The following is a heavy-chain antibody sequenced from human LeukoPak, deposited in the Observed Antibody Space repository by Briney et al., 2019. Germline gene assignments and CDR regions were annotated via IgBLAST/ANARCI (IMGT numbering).Heavy chain of an antibody. V-gene: IGHV4-34*01. Sequence: SETLSLTCAVYGGSFGGYYWSWIRQPPGKGLEWIGEINHSGSTNYNPSLKSRVTISVDTSKNQFSLKLSSVTAADTAVYYCARRYYYDSSGYYQGYYFDYWGQGTLVTVSS. CDR3: ARRYYYDSSGYYQGYYFDY. CDR1: GGSFGGYY. J-gene: IGHJ4*02. D-gene: IGHD3-22*01. CDR2: INHSGST.